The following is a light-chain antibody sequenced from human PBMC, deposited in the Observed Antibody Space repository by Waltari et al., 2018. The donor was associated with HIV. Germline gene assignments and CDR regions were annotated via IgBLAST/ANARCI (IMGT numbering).Light chain of an antibody. V-gene: IGLV1-44*01. CDR1: DSNIGRHT. Sequence: QSVLTQPPSASGIPGQRVSISCSGTDSNIGRHTVCGYQHPPGTAPKTLMYNNNEPPSGVPDRFSGSKSCTSASLAISGLQSDDEANYYCATWDDSLRGRVFGGGTKLTVL. CDR3: ATWDDSLRGRV. CDR2: NNN. J-gene: IGLJ3*02.